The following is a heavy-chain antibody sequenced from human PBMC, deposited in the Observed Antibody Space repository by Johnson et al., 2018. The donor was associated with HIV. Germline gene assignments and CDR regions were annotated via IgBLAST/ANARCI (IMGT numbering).Heavy chain of an antibody. CDR3: AREIAAAGVDTFDI. D-gene: IGHD6-13*01. Sequence: EVQVVESGGGLVQSGGSLRLSCGVSGFAVSSNYMSWVRQAPGKGLEWVSVIYSGGSTYYADSVKGRFTISRDNAKNSLFLQMNSLRAEDTAVYYCAREIAAAGVDTFDIWGQGTMVTVSS. CDR2: IYSGGST. J-gene: IGHJ3*02. V-gene: IGHV3-66*01. CDR1: GFAVSSNY.